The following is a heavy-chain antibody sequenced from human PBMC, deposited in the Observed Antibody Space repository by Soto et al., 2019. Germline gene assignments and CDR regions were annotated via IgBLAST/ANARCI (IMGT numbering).Heavy chain of an antibody. D-gene: IGHD3-3*01. Sequence: GGSLRLSCAASGFTFSSYSMNWVRQAPGKGLEWVSSISSSSSYIYYADSVKGRFTISRDNAKNSLYLQMNSLRAEDTAVYYCARDRYDFWSGYNTLLDYWGQGTLVTVSS. CDR1: GFTFSSYS. CDR2: ISSSSSYI. CDR3: ARDRYDFWSGYNTLLDY. V-gene: IGHV3-21*01. J-gene: IGHJ4*02.